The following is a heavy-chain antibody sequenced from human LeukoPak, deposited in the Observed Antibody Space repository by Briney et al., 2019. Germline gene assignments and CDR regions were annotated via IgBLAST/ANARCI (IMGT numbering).Heavy chain of an antibody. V-gene: IGHV3-48*04. CDR2: ISSSSSTI. Sequence: GGSLRLSCAASGFTFSDYSMNWVRQAPGKGLEWVSYISSSSSTIYYADSVKGRFTISRDNAKNSLYLEMNSLRAEDTAIYYCARARGGYDYYFDFWGQGTLVSVSS. J-gene: IGHJ4*02. CDR1: GFTFSDYS. D-gene: IGHD5-12*01. CDR3: ARARGGYDYYFDF.